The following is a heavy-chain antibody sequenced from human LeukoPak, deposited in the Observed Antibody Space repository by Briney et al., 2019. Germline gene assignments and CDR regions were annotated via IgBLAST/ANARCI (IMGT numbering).Heavy chain of an antibody. CDR3: ARLFEVVDAFDI. CDR2: IYYSGST. CDR1: GGSISSYY. V-gene: IGHV4-59*01. D-gene: IGHD2-21*01. J-gene: IGHJ3*02. Sequence: SETLSLTCTVSGGSISSYYWSWLRQPPGKGLEWIGYIYYSGSTNYNPSLNSRVTISVDASKNQFSLKLSSVTAADTAVYYCARLFEVVDAFDIWGQGTMVTVSS.